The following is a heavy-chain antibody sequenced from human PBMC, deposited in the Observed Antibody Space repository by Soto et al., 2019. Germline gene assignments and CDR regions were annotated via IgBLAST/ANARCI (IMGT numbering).Heavy chain of an antibody. Sequence: ASVKVSCKASGYTFTSYGISWVRQAPGQGLEWMGWISAYNGNTNYAQKLQGRVTMTTDTSTSTAYMELRSLRSDDTAVYYCAARYCSSTSCYSAFDYWGQGALVTVSS. V-gene: IGHV1-18*04. CDR1: GYTFTSYG. J-gene: IGHJ4*02. CDR2: ISAYNGNT. D-gene: IGHD2-2*02. CDR3: AARYCSSTSCYSAFDY.